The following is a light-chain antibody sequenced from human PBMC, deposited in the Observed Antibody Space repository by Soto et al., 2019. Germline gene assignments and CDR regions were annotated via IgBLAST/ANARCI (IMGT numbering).Light chain of an antibody. CDR3: SSYTRGTCV. CDR2: DVS. J-gene: IGLJ1*01. Sequence: QSALTQPASVSGSPGQSITISCTGTSSDVGGYNYVSWYQQHPGKAPKLMIYDVSNRPSGVSNRFSGSKSGNTASLTISGLQAEDEADYYCSSYTRGTCVFGTGTKVTVL. V-gene: IGLV2-14*01. CDR1: SSDVGGYNY.